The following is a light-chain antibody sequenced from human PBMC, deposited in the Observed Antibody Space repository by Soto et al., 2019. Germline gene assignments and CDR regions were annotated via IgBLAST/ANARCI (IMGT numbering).Light chain of an antibody. Sequence: QSVLTQPRSVSGSPGQSVTISCTGTSSDVGAYNYVSWYQHHPGKAPKFMIYDVSKRLSGVPDRFSGSKSGNTASLTISGLQAEDEADYYCCSYAATYTLLFGGGTQLTVL. CDR1: SSDVGAYNY. V-gene: IGLV2-11*01. CDR3: CSYAATYTLL. CDR2: DVS. J-gene: IGLJ3*02.